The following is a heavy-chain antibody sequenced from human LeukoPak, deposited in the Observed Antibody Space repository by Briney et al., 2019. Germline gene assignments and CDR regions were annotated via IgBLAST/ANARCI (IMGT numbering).Heavy chain of an antibody. CDR2: INHSGST. Sequence: SETLSLTCAVYGGSFSGYYWSWNRQPPGKGLEWIGEINHSGSTNYNPSLKSRVTISVDTSKNQFSLKLSSVTAADTAVYYCARGGRRYIVATTYDYWGQGTLVTVSS. D-gene: IGHD5-12*01. J-gene: IGHJ4*02. V-gene: IGHV4-34*01. CDR1: GGSFSGYY. CDR3: ARGGRRYIVATTYDY.